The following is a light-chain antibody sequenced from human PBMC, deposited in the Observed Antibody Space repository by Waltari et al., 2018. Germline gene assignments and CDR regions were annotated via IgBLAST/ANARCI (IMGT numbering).Light chain of an antibody. Sequence: QLVLTQSPSPPASLGASVKLTCTLSSGRSSNVIAWPQQRPEKGPRYLMKVNSDGSHNKGDEIPDRFSGSSSGAERYLTISSLQSEDEGDYYCQTGGHGTWVFGGGTKLTVL. CDR2: VNSDGSH. CDR1: SGRSSNV. J-gene: IGLJ3*02. CDR3: QTGGHGTWV. V-gene: IGLV4-69*01.